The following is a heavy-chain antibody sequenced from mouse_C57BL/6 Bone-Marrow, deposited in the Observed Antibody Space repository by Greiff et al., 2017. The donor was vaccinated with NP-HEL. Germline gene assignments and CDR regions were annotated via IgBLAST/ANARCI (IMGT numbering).Heavy chain of an antibody. V-gene: IGHV6-6*01. J-gene: IGHJ4*01. CDR2: IRNKANNHAT. D-gene: IGHD1-1*01. CDR1: GFTFSDAW. CDR3: TKFPITTVVDAMDY. Sequence: DVMLVESGGGLVQPGGSMKLSCAASGFTFSDAWMDWVRQSPEKGLEWVAEIRNKANNHATYYAESVKGRFTISRDDSKSSVYLQMNSLRAEDTGIYYCTKFPITTVVDAMDYWGQGTSVTVSS.